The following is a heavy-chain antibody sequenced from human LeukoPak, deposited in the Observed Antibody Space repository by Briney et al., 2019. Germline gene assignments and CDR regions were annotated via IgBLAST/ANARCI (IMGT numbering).Heavy chain of an antibody. J-gene: IGHJ5*02. D-gene: IGHD3-10*01. Sequence: ASVKVSCKASGYTFTGYYMHWVRQAPGQGLEWMGWINPNSGGTNYAQKFQGRVTMTRDTSISTAYMELSRLRSDDTAVYYCARDFPSGSGSYALTPWGQGTLVTVSS. CDR2: INPNSGGT. CDR1: GYTFTGYY. V-gene: IGHV1-2*02. CDR3: ARDFPSGSGSYALTP.